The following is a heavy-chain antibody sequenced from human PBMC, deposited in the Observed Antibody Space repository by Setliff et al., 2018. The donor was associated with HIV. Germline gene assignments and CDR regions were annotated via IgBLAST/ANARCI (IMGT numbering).Heavy chain of an antibody. CDR2: IYHTEYT. J-gene: IGHJ6*02. CDR3: ARGHCSGTNCYGVDYYGMDV. V-gene: IGHV4-34*01. CDR1: GASFSGYY. Sequence: SETLSLTCAVYGASFSGYYWSWVRQPPGKGLEWIGEIYHTEYTNYSPSLKSRVSMSVDRSKNQFSLNLTSVTAADTAVYYCARGHCSGTNCYGVDYYGMDVWGQGTTVTVSS. D-gene: IGHD2-2*01.